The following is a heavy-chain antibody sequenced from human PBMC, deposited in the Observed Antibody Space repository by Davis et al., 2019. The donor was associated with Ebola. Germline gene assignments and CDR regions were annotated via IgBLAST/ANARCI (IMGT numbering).Heavy chain of an antibody. CDR3: ASEDTAMAYFDY. V-gene: IGHV3-30*02. D-gene: IGHD5-18*01. Sequence: GESLKISCAASGFTFSSYGMHWVRQAPGKGLEWVAFIRYDGSNKYYADSVKGRFTISRDNSKNTLYLQMNSPRAEDTAVYYCASEDTAMAYFDYWGQGTLVTVSS. CDR1: GFTFSSYG. CDR2: IRYDGSNK. J-gene: IGHJ4*02.